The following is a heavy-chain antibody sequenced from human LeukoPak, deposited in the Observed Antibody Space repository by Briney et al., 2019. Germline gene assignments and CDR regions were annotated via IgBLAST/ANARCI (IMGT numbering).Heavy chain of an antibody. CDR3: ARDRIAAAGTDYYGMDV. CDR2: IYYSGST. D-gene: IGHD6-13*01. CDR1: GGSISSYY. J-gene: IGHJ6*02. Sequence: SETLSLTCTVSGGSISSYYWSWIRPPPGKGMEWIGYIYYSGSTNYNPSLKSRVTISVDTSKNQFSLKLSSVTAADTAVYYCARDRIAAAGTDYYGMDVWGQGTTVTVSS. V-gene: IGHV4-59*01.